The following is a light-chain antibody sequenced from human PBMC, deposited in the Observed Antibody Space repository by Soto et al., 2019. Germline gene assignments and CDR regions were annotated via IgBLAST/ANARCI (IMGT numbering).Light chain of an antibody. Sequence: EIVMTQSPATLSVSPGERVTLSCRASQSVSNNLAWFQQKPGQAPRLLIYGASTRATGIPARISGSGSGTEFTLTISSLQSEDFAVYYCQQCNNWPLTFGQGTKVEI. J-gene: IGKJ1*01. CDR3: QQCNNWPLT. CDR1: QSVSNN. V-gene: IGKV3-15*01. CDR2: GAS.